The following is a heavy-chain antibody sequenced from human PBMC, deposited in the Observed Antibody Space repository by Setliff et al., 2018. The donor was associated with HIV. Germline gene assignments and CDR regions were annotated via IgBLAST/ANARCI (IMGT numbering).Heavy chain of an antibody. CDR2: INSYDGNT. J-gene: IGHJ3*01. CDR1: GYTFSSYG. D-gene: IGHD1-1*01. Sequence: RASVKVSCKASGYTFSSYGISWVRQAPGQGLEWMGWINSYDGNTNYEQKFQGRVTMTTDTSTTSAYLELRSLRPDDTAVYFCARNKLSDAFDVWGKGITVTVSS. CDR3: ARNKLSDAFDV. V-gene: IGHV1-18*01.